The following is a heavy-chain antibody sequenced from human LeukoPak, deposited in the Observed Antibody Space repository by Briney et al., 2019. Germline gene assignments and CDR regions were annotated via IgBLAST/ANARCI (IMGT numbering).Heavy chain of an antibody. CDR3: ARHDHYYDCSY. CDR2: IDPSDSYT. CDR1: GYSFTSYW. J-gene: IGHJ4*02. V-gene: IGHV5-10-1*01. D-gene: IGHD3-22*01. Sequence: GGSLRLSCTGSGYSFTSYWISWVRQMSGKGLEWMGRIDPSDSYTNYSPSFQGHVTISADKSISTAYLQWSSLKASDTAMYYCARHDHYYDCSYWGQGTLVTVSS.